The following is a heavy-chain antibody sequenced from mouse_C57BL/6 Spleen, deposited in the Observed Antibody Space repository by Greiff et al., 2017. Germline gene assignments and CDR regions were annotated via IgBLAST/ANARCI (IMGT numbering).Heavy chain of an antibody. CDR1: GSAFTNYL. CDR2: INPGSGGT. J-gene: IGHJ3*01. CDR3: GGSYDCYLCFAY. V-gene: IGHV1-54*01. Sequence: QVQLQQSGAELVRPGTSVTVSCKASGSAFTNYLIEWVKQRPGQGLEWIGVINPGSGGTNYNEKFQGKATLTADKSSSTAYMQLSSLTSEDSAVYFCGGSYDCYLCFAYWGQGTLVTVSA. D-gene: IGHD2-3*01.